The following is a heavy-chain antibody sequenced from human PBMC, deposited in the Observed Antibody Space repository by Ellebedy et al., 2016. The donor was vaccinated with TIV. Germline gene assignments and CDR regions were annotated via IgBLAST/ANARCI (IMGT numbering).Heavy chain of an antibody. V-gene: IGHV3-30*03. D-gene: IGHD6-19*01. J-gene: IGHJ4*02. Sequence: PGGSLRLSCVASGFTXRTHGMHWVRPSPGKGLGLVGVLSYDGTTTYYGDFVKGRFTISRDNSKNTLYLEMSSLGAEDTALYYCAAEEGSYNSDWYFIDWGQGTQVTVSS. CDR1: GFTXRTHG. CDR3: AAEEGSYNSDWYFID. CDR2: LSYDGTTT.